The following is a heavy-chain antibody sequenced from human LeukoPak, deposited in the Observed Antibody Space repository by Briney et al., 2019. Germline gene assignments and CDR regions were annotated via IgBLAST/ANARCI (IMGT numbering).Heavy chain of an antibody. J-gene: IGHJ4*02. D-gene: IGHD6-13*01. V-gene: IGHV3-23*01. Sequence: PGGSLRLSCAASGFSFSSYAMSWVRQAPGTGREWVSVISGLGGSTYYADSAKGRFAISRDNTKNTLWLQMNSLRADDTAIYYCARDVEARISAAGTFDYWGQGTLVTVSS. CDR3: ARDVEARISAAGTFDY. CDR2: ISGLGGST. CDR1: GFSFSSYA.